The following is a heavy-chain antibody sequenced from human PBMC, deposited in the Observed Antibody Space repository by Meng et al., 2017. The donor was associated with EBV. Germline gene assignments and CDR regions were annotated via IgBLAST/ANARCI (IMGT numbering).Heavy chain of an antibody. D-gene: IGHD3-10*01. Sequence: QVRLVRAADEVKKPGSSVKVSCKTSGGPFRNYAISWVRQAPGQGLEWLGGFLPTLGAPNYAQKFHGRVSITADESTSTHYMDLSSLRSEDTAVYYCASESGRGYTPDYWGQGTLVTVSS. CDR3: ASESGRGYTPDY. V-gene: IGHV1-69*01. CDR1: GGPFRNYA. J-gene: IGHJ4*02. CDR2: FLPTLGAP.